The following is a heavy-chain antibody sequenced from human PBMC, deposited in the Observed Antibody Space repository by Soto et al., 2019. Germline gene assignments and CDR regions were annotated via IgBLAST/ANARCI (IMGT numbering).Heavy chain of an antibody. Sequence: PSETLSLTCTVSGGSISSYYWSWIRQPPGKGLEWIGYIYYSGSTNYNPSLKSRVTISVDTSKNQFSLKLSSVTAADTAVYYCARLLVGRNKWFDPWGQGTLVTVS. V-gene: IGHV4-59*01. J-gene: IGHJ5*02. CDR2: IYYSGST. CDR3: ARLLVGRNKWFDP. D-gene: IGHD2-8*02. CDR1: GGSISSYY.